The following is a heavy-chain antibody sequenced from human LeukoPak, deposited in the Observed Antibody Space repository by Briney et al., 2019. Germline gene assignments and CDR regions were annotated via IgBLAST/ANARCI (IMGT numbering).Heavy chain of an antibody. D-gene: IGHD6-19*01. CDR3: ARDIISGWYYFDY. V-gene: IGHV1-2*02. CDR1: GYTFTGYY. J-gene: IGHJ4*02. Sequence: GPSVKLSCTASGYTFTGYYMHWVRQAPGQGLEWMGWINPNSGGTTYAQKFQGRVTMTRDTSISTAYMELSRLRSDDTAVYYCARDIISGWYYFDYWGQGTLVTVSS. CDR2: INPNSGGT.